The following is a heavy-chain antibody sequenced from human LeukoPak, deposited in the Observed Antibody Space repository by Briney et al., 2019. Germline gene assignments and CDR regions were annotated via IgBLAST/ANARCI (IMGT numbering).Heavy chain of an antibody. D-gene: IGHD2-2*01. CDR3: ARGYCSSTSCYPYYYYYGMDV. V-gene: IGHV4-59*01. J-gene: IGHJ6*02. CDR1: GGSISSYY. Sequence: SETLSLTCTVSGGSISSYYWSWIRQPAGKGLEWIGYIYYSGSTNYNPSLKSRVTISVDTSKNQFSLKLSSVTAADTAVYYCARGYCSSTSCYPYYYYYGMDVWGQGTTVTASS. CDR2: IYYSGST.